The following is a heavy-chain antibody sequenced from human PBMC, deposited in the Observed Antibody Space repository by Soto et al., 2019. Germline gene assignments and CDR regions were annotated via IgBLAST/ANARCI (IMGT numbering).Heavy chain of an antibody. CDR3: AMSGYCSSTSCYGGDYYYYGMDV. CDR1: GGSISSGGYY. D-gene: IGHD2-2*01. V-gene: IGHV4-31*03. Sequence: SATLSLTCTVSGGSISSGGYYWSWIRQHPGKGLEWIGYFYYSGSTYYNPSLKSRVTISVDTSKNQFSLKLSSVTAADTAVYYCAMSGYCSSTSCYGGDYYYYGMDVWGQGTTVTVSS. J-gene: IGHJ6*02. CDR2: FYYSGST.